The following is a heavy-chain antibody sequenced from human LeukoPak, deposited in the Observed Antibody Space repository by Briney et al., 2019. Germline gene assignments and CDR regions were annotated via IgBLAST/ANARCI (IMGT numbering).Heavy chain of an antibody. Sequence: PSETLSLTCAVYGGSFSGYYWSWIRQPPGKGLEWIGEINHSGSTNYNPSLKSRVTISVDTSKNQFSLKLSSVTAADTAVYYCARLVRLRFLEWLSDAKYYLDYGGKGTLVTVSS. CDR3: ARLVRLRFLEWLSDAKYYLDY. CDR1: GGSFSGYY. D-gene: IGHD3-3*01. V-gene: IGHV4-34*01. J-gene: IGHJ4*02. CDR2: INHSGST.